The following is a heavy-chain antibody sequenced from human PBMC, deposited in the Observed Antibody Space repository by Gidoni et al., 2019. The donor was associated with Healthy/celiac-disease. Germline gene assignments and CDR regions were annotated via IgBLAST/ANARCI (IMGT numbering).Heavy chain of an antibody. CDR3: ARREGAVAG. V-gene: IGHV4-39*01. D-gene: IGHD6-19*01. CDR1: GGCISSSRYY. CDR2: IYYSGST. Sequence: QLQLQESGPGLVKPSETLSLTCTVSGGCISSSRYYWGWLRQPPGKGLEWIGSIYYSGSTYYNPSLKSRVTISVDTSKNQFSLKLSSVTAADTAVYYCARREGAVAGWGQGTLVTVSS. J-gene: IGHJ4*02.